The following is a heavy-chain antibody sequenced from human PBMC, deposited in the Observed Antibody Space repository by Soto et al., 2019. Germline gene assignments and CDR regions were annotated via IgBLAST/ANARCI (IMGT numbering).Heavy chain of an antibody. Sequence: QVQLQESGPGLVKPSGTLSLTCAVSGGSISSSNWWSWVRQPPGKGLEWIGEIYHSGSTNYNPSLKIRVTISVDKSKNQFSLKLSSVTAADTAVYYCARVDSGYYNFWGYDAFDIWGQGTMVTVSS. CDR2: IYHSGST. CDR3: ARVDSGYYNFWGYDAFDI. J-gene: IGHJ3*02. D-gene: IGHD5-12*01. V-gene: IGHV4-4*02. CDR1: GGSISSSNW.